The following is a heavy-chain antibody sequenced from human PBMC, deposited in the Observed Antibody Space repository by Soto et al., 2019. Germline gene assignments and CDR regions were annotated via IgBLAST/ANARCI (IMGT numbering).Heavy chain of an antibody. D-gene: IGHD6-13*01. J-gene: IGHJ3*02. CDR3: ARALGIAAAGNDAFDI. CDR1: GFTFSSYD. CDR2: IGTAGDT. V-gene: IGHV3-13*01. Sequence: GGSLRLSCAASGFTFSSYDMHWVRQATGKGLEWVSAIGTAGDTCYPGSVKGRFTISRENAKNSLYLQMNSLRAGDTAVYYCARALGIAAAGNDAFDIWGQGTMVTVSS.